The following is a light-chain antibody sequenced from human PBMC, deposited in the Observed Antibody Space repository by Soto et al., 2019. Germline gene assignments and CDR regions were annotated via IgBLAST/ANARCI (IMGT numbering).Light chain of an antibody. Sequence: QSGLTQPPSVSAARGQKVTISCSGSSSNIGGNSVSWYQQLPGTAPKLLIYDDNKRPSGIPDRFSGSKSGTSATLGITGFQTGDEVCYYCGSRDSSMRDYVFVTGIKVT. CDR2: DDN. CDR1: SSNIGGNS. J-gene: IGLJ1*01. CDR3: GSRDSSMRDYV. V-gene: IGLV1-51*01.